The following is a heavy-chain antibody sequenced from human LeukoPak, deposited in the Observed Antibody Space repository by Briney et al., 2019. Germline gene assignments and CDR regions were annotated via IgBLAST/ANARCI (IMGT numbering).Heavy chain of an antibody. CDR1: SGSISSYY. CDR2: IYYSGST. D-gene: IGHD1-26*01. CDR3: ARFSGSYRAYYYYYMDV. J-gene: IGHJ6*03. Sequence: SETLSLTCTVSSGSISSYYWSWIRQPPGKGLEWIGYIYYSGSTNYNPSLKSRVTISVDTSKNQFSLKLSSVTAADTAVYYCARFSGSYRAYYYYYMDVWGKGTTVTVSS. V-gene: IGHV4-59*01.